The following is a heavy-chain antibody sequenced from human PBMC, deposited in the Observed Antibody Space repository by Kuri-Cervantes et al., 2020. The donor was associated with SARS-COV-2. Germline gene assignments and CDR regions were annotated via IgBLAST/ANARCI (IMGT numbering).Heavy chain of an antibody. CDR1: GGSISSSIYY. Sequence: GSLRLSCTVSGGSISSSIYYWGWIRQSPEMGLEYIGSIYSSGSTYCNPSLKSRVSISIDTSKNQFSLKVSSVTAADTAVYYCARHNIGTYVRTAFDIWGQGTTVTVSS. CDR3: ARHNIGTYVRTAFDI. CDR2: IYSSGST. D-gene: IGHD1-26*01. J-gene: IGHJ3*02. V-gene: IGHV4-39*01.